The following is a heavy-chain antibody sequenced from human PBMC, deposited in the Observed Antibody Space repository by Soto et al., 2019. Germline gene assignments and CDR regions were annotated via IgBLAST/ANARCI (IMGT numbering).Heavy chain of an antibody. V-gene: IGHV1-18*01. CDR1: GYTFTSYG. Sequence: QVPLVQSGAEVKKPGASVKVSCKASGYTFTSYGISWVRQAPGQGLEWMGWISAYNGNTNYAQKLQGRVTMTTDTSTSTAYMELRSLRSDDTAVYYCARLGYYYDSSGYSWFDPWGQGTLVTVSS. CDR3: ARLGYYYDSSGYSWFDP. J-gene: IGHJ5*02. D-gene: IGHD3-22*01. CDR2: ISAYNGNT.